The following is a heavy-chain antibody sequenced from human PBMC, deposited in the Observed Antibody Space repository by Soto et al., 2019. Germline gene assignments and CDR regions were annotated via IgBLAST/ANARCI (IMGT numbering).Heavy chain of an antibody. CDR2: INPSGGST. CDR3: AREDTRGPNY. V-gene: IGHV1-46*01. J-gene: IGHJ4*02. CDR1: GYTFTGYY. Sequence: ASVKVSCKASGYTFTGYYMHWVRQAPGQGLEWMGIINPSGGSTSYAQKFQGRVTMTTDTSTSTAYMELRSLRSDDTAVYYCAREDTRGPNYWGQGTLVTVSS. D-gene: IGHD5-18*01.